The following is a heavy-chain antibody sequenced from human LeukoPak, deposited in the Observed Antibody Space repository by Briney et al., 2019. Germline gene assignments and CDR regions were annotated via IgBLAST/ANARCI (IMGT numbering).Heavy chain of an antibody. J-gene: IGHJ4*02. CDR3: ARQGGSYLIDY. Sequence: SETLSLTCTVSGGSISSYYWSWIRQPPGKGLEWIGEINHSGSTNYNPSLKSRVTISVDTSKNQFSLKLSSVTAADTAVYYCARQGGSYLIDYWGQGTLVTVSS. CDR1: GGSISSYY. CDR2: INHSGST. V-gene: IGHV4-34*01. D-gene: IGHD1-26*01.